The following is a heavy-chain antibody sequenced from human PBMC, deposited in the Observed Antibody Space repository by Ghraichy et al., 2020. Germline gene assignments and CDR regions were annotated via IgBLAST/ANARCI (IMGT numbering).Heavy chain of an antibody. CDR1: GFTFSSYG. D-gene: IGHD6-19*01. J-gene: IGHJ6*02. V-gene: IGHV3-30*18. Sequence: GGSLRLSCAASGFTFSSYGMHWVRQAPGKGLEWVAVISYDGSNKYYADSVKGRFTISRDNSKNTLYLQMNSLRAEDTAVYYCAKKYSSGWFPLIDYYYYGMDVWGQGTTVTVSS. CDR3: AKKYSSGWFPLIDYYYYGMDV. CDR2: ISYDGSNK.